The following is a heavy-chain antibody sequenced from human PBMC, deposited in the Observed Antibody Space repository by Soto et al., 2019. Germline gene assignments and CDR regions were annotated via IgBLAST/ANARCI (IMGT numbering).Heavy chain of an antibody. J-gene: IGHJ3*02. D-gene: IGHD3-3*01. CDR1: GYTLTELS. Sequence: ASVKVSCKVSGYTLTELSMHWVRQAPGKGLEWMGGFDPEDGETIYAQKFQGRVTMTEDTSTDTAYMELSSLRSEDTAVYYCATVKASRRITIFGVVIDAFDICGQGTMVPVS. CDR3: ATVKASRRITIFGVVIDAFDI. V-gene: IGHV1-24*01. CDR2: FDPEDGET.